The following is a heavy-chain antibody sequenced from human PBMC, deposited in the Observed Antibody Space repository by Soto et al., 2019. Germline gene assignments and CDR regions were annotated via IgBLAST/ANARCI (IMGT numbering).Heavy chain of an antibody. D-gene: IGHD4-4*01. CDR2: IWYDGSNK. Sequence: QVQLVESGGGVVQPGRSLRLSCAASGFTFSSYGMHWVRQAPGKGLEWVAVIWYDGSNKYYADSVKGRFTISRDNSKNTLYLQMNSLRAEDTAVYYCARDVEGEYSNYEDYWGQGTLVTVSS. V-gene: IGHV3-33*01. J-gene: IGHJ4*02. CDR3: ARDVEGEYSNYEDY. CDR1: GFTFSSYG.